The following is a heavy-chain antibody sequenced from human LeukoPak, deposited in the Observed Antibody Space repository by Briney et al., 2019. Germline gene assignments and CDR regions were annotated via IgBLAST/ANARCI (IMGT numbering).Heavy chain of an antibody. CDR3: ASLDYYDSSGYYYGAFDI. J-gene: IGHJ3*02. Sequence: SETLSLTCTVSGGSISSYYWSWIRQPPGKGLEWIGCIYYSGSTNYNPSLKSRVTISVDTSKNQFSLKLSSVTAADTAVYYCASLDYYDSSGYYYGAFDIWGQGTMVTVSS. CDR2: IYYSGST. V-gene: IGHV4-59*01. D-gene: IGHD3-22*01. CDR1: GGSISSYY.